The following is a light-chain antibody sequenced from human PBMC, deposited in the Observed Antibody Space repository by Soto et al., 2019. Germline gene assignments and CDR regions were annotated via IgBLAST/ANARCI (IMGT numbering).Light chain of an antibody. Sequence: EIVVTQSPATLSVSPGERATLSCRASQSVGNNFACYQQKPGQAPRLLIFATSTRATGVPARFSGSGSGIEFTLTISSLQSEDFAVYYCQQYGDWPLTFGGGAKVEIE. V-gene: IGKV3-15*01. J-gene: IGKJ4*01. CDR2: ATS. CDR3: QQYGDWPLT. CDR1: QSVGNN.